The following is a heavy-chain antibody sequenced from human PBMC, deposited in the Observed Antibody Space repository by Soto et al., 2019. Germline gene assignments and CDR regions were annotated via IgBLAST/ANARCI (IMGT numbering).Heavy chain of an antibody. CDR2: IYTSGST. Sequence: SETLSLTCTVSGGSISSYYWSWIRQPAGKGLEWIGRIYTSGSTNYNPSLKSRVTMSVDTSKNQFPLKLSSVTGADTGVYYCARNSEGCGDYPHNHISGWFDTWGQGTLVTVSS. D-gene: IGHD2-21*01. CDR1: GGSISSYY. J-gene: IGHJ5*02. CDR3: ARNSEGCGDYPHNHISGWFDT. V-gene: IGHV4-4*07.